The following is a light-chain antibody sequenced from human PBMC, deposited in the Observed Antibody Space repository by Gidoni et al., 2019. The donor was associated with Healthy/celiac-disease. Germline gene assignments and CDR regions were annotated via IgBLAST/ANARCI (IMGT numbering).Light chain of an antibody. J-gene: IGKJ4*01. CDR1: QSISSY. CDR2: AAS. CDR3: QQSYSTPPVT. V-gene: IGKV1-39*01. Sequence: DLQMTQSPSSLSASVGDRVTITCRASQSISSYLNWYQQKPGKAPKLLIYAASSLQSGVPSRFSGSGSGTDFTLTISSLQPEDFATYYCQQSYSTPPVTFGGXTKVEIK.